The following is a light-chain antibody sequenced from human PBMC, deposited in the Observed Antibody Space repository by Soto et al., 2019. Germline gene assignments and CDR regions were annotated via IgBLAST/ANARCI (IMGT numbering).Light chain of an antibody. CDR2: EVS. CDR1: SSDVGGYNY. CDR3: SSYTSTSPRYYV. J-gene: IGLJ1*01. Sequence: QSALTQPASVSGSPGQSISISCTGTSSDVGGYNYVSWYQQHPGKAPNLMIYEVSNRPSGVSNRFSGSKSGNTASLTISGLQAEDEADYYCSSYTSTSPRYYVFGTGTKLTVL. V-gene: IGLV2-14*01.